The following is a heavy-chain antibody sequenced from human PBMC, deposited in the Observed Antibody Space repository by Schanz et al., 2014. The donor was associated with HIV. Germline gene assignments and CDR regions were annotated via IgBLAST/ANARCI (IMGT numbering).Heavy chain of an antibody. CDR2: MNPKSGNT. D-gene: IGHD5-12*01. J-gene: IGHJ5*02. Sequence: QVQLVQSGAEVKKPGASVMVSCKASGYTFTSYDINWVRQVPGQGLEWMGWMNPKSGNTGYAHKFQGRVTMTRNTSINTAYMELTSLRSEDTAVYYCTRSRYELQWLDVWGQGTLVTVSS. CDR1: GYTFTSYD. CDR3: TRSRYELQWLDV. V-gene: IGHV1-8*01.